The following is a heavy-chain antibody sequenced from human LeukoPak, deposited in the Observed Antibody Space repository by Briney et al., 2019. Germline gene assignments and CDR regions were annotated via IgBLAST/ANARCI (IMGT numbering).Heavy chain of an antibody. Sequence: GESLRLSCAASGFTFDDYAMHWVRQAPGEGLEWVSGISWNSGSIGYADSVKGRFTISRDNSKNTLYLQMNSLRAEDTAVYYCARDNPRAMYYGMDVWGQGTTVTVSS. CDR2: ISWNSGSI. J-gene: IGHJ6*02. CDR1: GFTFDDYA. V-gene: IGHV3-9*01. CDR3: ARDNPRAMYYGMDV.